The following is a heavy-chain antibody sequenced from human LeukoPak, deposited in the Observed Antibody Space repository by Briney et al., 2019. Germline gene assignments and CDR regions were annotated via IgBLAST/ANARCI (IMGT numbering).Heavy chain of an antibody. D-gene: IGHD3-22*01. CDR2: ISGSGGST. CDR3: AKDQGEYYYDGSGSAY. V-gene: IGHV3-23*01. J-gene: IGHJ4*02. Sequence: GGSLRLSCAASGFTFSSYAMSWVRQAPGKGLEWVSAISGSGGSTYYADSVKGRFTISRDNSKNTLYLQMNSLRAEDTAVYYCAKDQGEYYYDGSGSAYWGQGTLVTVSS. CDR1: GFTFSSYA.